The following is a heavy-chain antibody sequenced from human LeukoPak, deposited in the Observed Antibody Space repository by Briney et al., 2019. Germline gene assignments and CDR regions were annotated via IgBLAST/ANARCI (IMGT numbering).Heavy chain of an antibody. J-gene: IGHJ4*02. V-gene: IGHV3-23*01. CDR3: AKDVWGSAEYYYDSSGIDY. Sequence: GGLRLSCAASGFTFSSYAMSWVRQAPGKGLEWVSAISGSGGSTYYADSVKGRFTISRDNSKNTLYLQMNSLRAEDTAVYYCAKDVWGSAEYYYDSSGIDYWGQGTLVTVSS. CDR2: ISGSGGST. D-gene: IGHD3-22*01. CDR1: GFTFSSYA.